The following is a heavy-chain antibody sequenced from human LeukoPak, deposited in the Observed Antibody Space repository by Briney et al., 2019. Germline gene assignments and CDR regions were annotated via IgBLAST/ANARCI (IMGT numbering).Heavy chain of an antibody. CDR2: FHPGDSDI. CDR3: ARRGFEPHAMSNPFDY. CDR1: GYPFSGYW. Sequence: GESLKISFRASGYPFSGYWIAWVRQIPGKGLEWIGTFHPGDSDIRYSPSFQGQVTISAEMPSITAYLKWMCLCATDTAMYYCARRGFEPHAMSNPFDYWGQGTLVSVSS. D-gene: IGHD1-14*01. V-gene: IGHV5-51*01. J-gene: IGHJ4*02.